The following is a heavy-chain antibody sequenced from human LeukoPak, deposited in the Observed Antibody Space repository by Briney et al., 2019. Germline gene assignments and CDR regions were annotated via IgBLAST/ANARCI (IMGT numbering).Heavy chain of an antibody. J-gene: IGHJ4*01. Sequence: SETLSLTCTVSGYSISSGYYWGWIRQPPGKGLEWIGSIYYSGSTYYNPSLKSRVTISVDTSKNQFSLKLSSVTAADTAVYYCARNSIRGAPIGATNWGQGTLVTVSS. V-gene: IGHV4-38-2*02. D-gene: IGHD1-26*01. CDR1: GYSISSGYY. CDR3: ARNSIRGAPIGATN. CDR2: IYYSGST.